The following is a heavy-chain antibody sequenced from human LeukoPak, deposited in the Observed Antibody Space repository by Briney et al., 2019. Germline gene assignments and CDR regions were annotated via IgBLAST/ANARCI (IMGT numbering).Heavy chain of an antibody. CDR3: ARSMVRGVHALEY. J-gene: IGHJ4*02. D-gene: IGHD3-10*01. V-gene: IGHV3-64*01. Sequence: PGGSLRLSCAASGFTFSSYAMHWVRQTPGKGLEYVSAISSDGGNTFYANSVKGRFTISRDNSKNTLNLQMGSLRPEDMALYYCARSMVRGVHALEYWGQGTLVTVSS. CDR2: ISSDGGNT. CDR1: GFTFSSYA.